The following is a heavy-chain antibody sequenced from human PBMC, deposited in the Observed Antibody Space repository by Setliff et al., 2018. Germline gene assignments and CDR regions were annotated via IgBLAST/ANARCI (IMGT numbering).Heavy chain of an antibody. D-gene: IGHD4-17*01. CDR2: IYTSGNT. CDR3: ARQTRYGYGDYAIDY. CDR1: GGSISSYY. J-gene: IGHJ4*02. Sequence: SETLSLTCTVSGGSISSYYWSWIRQPAGKGLEWIGRIYTSGNTNYNPSLKSRVTMSGDASKNQLSLKLSSVTAADTAVYYCARQTRYGYGDYAIDYWGQGRLVT. V-gene: IGHV4-4*07.